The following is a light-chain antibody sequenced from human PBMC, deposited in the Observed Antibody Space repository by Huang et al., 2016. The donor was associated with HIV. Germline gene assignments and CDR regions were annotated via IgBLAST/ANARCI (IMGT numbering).Light chain of an antibody. CDR1: QSVATK. J-gene: IGKJ3*01. V-gene: IGKV3-15*01. Sequence: EIVMTQSPATLSVSPGDRATLSCRASQSVATKLAWYQQRPGQDPRLLIFGASTRAPGVPARFSGSGSGTDFSLTISSLQSEDFAVYYCQQYSNWPPVTFGPGTKVDIK. CDR3: QQYSNWPPVT. CDR2: GAS.